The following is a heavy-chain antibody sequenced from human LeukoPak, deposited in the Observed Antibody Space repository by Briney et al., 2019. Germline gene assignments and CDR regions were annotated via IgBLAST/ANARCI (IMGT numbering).Heavy chain of an antibody. J-gene: IGHJ4*02. CDR1: GASISSSSYY. Sequence: SETPSLTCTVSGASISSSSYYWGWIRQPPGKGLEWIGSMYYSGNTYYNPSLKSRVIISVDTSKNQFSLKLSSVTAADTAVYYCARLGLYLRWFDYWGQGTLVTVSS. CDR3: ARLGLYLRWFDY. V-gene: IGHV4-39*01. CDR2: MYYSGNT. D-gene: IGHD2-15*01.